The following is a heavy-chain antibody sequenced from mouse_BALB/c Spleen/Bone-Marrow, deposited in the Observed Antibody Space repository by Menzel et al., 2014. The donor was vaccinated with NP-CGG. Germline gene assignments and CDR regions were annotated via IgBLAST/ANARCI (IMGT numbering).Heavy chain of an antibody. V-gene: IGHV1-5*01. CDR2: IYPGNSDT. CDR3: TTLARNYFDF. J-gene: IGHJ2*01. CDR1: GYTFTSYW. Sequence: EAQLQQTGTVPARPGASGKMSCKASGYTFTSYWMHWVKQRPGQGLEWIGTIYPGNSDTTYNQTVKGKAKLTAVTSTSTAYMELSSLTNEDSAVYYCTTLARNYFDFCGQGATLTISS.